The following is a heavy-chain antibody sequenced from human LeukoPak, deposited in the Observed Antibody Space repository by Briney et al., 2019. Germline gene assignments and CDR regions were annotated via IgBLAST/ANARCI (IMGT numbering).Heavy chain of an antibody. J-gene: IGHJ4*02. CDR3: ARTVTRSATTYYFDY. CDR1: GGSISSYY. V-gene: IGHV4-59*12. CDR2: IYYSGST. Sequence: SETLSLTCTVSGGSISSYYWSWIRQPPGKGLEWIGYIYYSGSTNYNPSLKSRVTISVDTSKNQFSLKLSSVTAADTAVYYCARTVTRSATTYYFDYWGQGALVTVSS. D-gene: IGHD2-15*01.